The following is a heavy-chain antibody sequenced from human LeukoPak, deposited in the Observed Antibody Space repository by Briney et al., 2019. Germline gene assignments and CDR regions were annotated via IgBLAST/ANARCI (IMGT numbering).Heavy chain of an antibody. CDR1: GDSISSSSYY. J-gene: IGHJ5*02. D-gene: IGHD2-2*01. CDR3: ARGYQLGSYLWFDP. Sequence: SETLSLTCTVSGDSISSSSYYWGWIRQPPGKGLEWIGSMYYSGSTYYNPSLKSRVTISVDTSKNQFSLKLSSVTAADTAVYYCARGYQLGSYLWFDPWGQGTLVTVSS. CDR2: MYYSGST. V-gene: IGHV4-39*07.